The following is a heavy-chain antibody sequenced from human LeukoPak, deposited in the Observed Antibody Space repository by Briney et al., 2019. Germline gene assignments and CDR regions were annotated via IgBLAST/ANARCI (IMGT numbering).Heavy chain of an antibody. V-gene: IGHV3-13*01. D-gene: IGHD3-16*02. CDR1: GFTFSSYD. CDR2: IGTAGDT. CDR3: ARDGATFGGVIAPYFDY. J-gene: IGHJ4*02. Sequence: GGSLRLSCAASGFTFSSYDMHWVRQATGKGLEWVSAIGTAGDTYYPGSVKGRFTISRENAKNSLYLQMNSLRAEDTAVYYCARDGATFGGVIAPYFDYWGQGTLVTVSS.